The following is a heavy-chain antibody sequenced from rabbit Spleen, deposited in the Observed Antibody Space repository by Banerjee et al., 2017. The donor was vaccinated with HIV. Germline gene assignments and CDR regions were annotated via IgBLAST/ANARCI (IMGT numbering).Heavy chain of an antibody. D-gene: IGHD1-1*01. J-gene: IGHJ2*01. CDR3: ARNYVNAFDP. CDR2: IYTSSGNT. V-gene: IGHV1S45*01. CDR1: GFDFSSNYY. Sequence: QEQLEESGGGLVKPGASLTLTCTASGFDFSSNYYMCWVRQAPGKGLEWIAYIYTSSGNTWYASWVKGRFTISKTSSTTVTLQMTSLTAADTATYFCARNYVNAFDPWGPGTLVTVS.